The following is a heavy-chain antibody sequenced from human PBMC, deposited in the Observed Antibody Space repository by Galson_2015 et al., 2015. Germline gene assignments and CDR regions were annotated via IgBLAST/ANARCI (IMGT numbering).Heavy chain of an antibody. D-gene: IGHD1-1*01. Sequence: SVKVSCKASGYTFTTYGISWVRQAPGRGLEWMGWISGYNGDTEYAQKLQGRVTMTTDTSTSTAYMEVRSLRSDDTAVYYCARGTYFDYWGQGTLVTVSS. CDR2: ISGYNGDT. J-gene: IGHJ4*02. V-gene: IGHV1-18*01. CDR1: GYTFTTYG. CDR3: ARGTYFDY.